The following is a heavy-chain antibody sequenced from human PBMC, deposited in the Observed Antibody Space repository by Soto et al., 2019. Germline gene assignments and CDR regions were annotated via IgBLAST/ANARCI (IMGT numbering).Heavy chain of an antibody. D-gene: IGHD1-26*01. CDR2: IKQDGSEK. J-gene: IGHJ2*01. CDR3: ARDAGSVPEVGATRVLRYFDL. V-gene: IGHV3-7*05. CDR1: GFTFSSYW. Sequence: EVQLVESGGGLVQPGGSLRLSCAASGFTFSSYWMSWVRQAPGKGLEWVANIKQDGSEKYYVDSVKGRFTISRDNAKNSLYLQMNSLRAEDTAVYYCARDAGSVPEVGATRVLRYFDLWGRGTLVTVSS.